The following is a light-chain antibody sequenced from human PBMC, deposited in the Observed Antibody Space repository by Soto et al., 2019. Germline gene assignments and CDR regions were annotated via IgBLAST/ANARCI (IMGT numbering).Light chain of an antibody. Sequence: IQMIQSPSSLSASLGETVTITCRAGQSISKWLAWYRQKPGQAPVLLIHSTSTLRVGVPSRFSGSGSGTDFTLTSTLLQQDDAATYYCQQYSSVSSFGQGTRLVIE. V-gene: IGKV1-5*01. J-gene: IGKJ2*03. CDR1: QSISKW. CDR3: QQYSSVSS. CDR2: STS.